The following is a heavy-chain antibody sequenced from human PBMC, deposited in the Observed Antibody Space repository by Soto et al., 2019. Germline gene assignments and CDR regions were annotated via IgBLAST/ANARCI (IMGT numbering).Heavy chain of an antibody. D-gene: IGHD5-18*01. CDR1: GGSISSGGYS. CDR3: ARTLYSYGPRFDY. CDR2: IYHSGST. J-gene: IGHJ4*02. Sequence: PSETLSLTCAVSGGSISSGGYSWSWIRQPPGKGLEWIGYIYHSGSTYYNPSLKSRVTISVDRSKNQFSLKLSSVTAADTAVYYCARTLYSYGPRFDYWGQGTLVTVSS. V-gene: IGHV4-30-2*02.